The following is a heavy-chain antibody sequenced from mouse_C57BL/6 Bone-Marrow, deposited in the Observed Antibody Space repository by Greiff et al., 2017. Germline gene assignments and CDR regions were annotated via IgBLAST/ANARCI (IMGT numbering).Heavy chain of an antibody. V-gene: IGHV6-6*01. Sequence: EVKLVESGGGLVQPGGSMKLSCAASGFTFSDAWMAWVRQSPEKGLEWVAEIRNKADNHATYYAASVKGRFTISRADSKSSVYLQMNSLRAEDTGIYYCTRHYGNYEFAYWGQGTLVTVSA. CDR1: GFTFSDAW. J-gene: IGHJ3*01. D-gene: IGHD2-1*01. CDR3: TRHYGNYEFAY. CDR2: IRNKADNHAT.